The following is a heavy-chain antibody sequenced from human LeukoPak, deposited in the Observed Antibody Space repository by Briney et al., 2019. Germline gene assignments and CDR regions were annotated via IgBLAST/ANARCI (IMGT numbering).Heavy chain of an antibody. CDR3: ATSKLEWLFNFYY. J-gene: IGHJ4*02. V-gene: IGHV3-7*03. CDR2: IRQDGNEK. Sequence: GGSLRLSCAASGFTFSSYWMSWVRQTPGKGLEWVANIRQDGNEKYYVDSVKGRFIISRDNAKNSLYLQINSLRAEDTAVYFCATSKLEWLFNFYYWGQGTLVTVSS. D-gene: IGHD3-3*01. CDR1: GFTFSSYW.